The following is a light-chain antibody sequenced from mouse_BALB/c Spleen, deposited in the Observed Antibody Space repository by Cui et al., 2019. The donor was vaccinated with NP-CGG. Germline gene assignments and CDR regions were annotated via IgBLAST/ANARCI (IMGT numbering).Light chain of an antibody. CDR1: TGAVTTSNY. Sequence: QAVVTQESALTRAPGETVTLTCSSSTGAVTTSNYANWVQEKPDHLFTGLIGATNNRAPGVPARFSGSLIGDKAALTITGAQTEDEAIYFCALWYSNHWVFGGGTKLTVL. V-gene: IGLV1*01. J-gene: IGLJ1*01. CDR2: ATN. CDR3: ALWYSNHWV.